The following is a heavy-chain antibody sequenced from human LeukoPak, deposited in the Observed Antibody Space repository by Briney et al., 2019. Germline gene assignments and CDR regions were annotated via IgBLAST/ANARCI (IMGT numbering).Heavy chain of an antibody. Sequence: SETLSLTCTVSGGSISSYYWSWIRQPAGKGLEWIGRIYTSGSTNYNPSLKSRVTMSVDTSKNQFSLKLSSVTAADTAVYYCAGAYSSGSYYGMDVWGQGTTVTVSS. D-gene: IGHD6-19*01. J-gene: IGHJ6*02. CDR1: GGSISSYY. CDR3: AGAYSSGSYYGMDV. CDR2: IYTSGST. V-gene: IGHV4-4*07.